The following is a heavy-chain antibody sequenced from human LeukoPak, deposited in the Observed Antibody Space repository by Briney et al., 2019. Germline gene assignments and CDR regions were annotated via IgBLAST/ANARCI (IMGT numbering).Heavy chain of an antibody. CDR1: GFVFSSHA. Sequence: GGSLRLSCVTSGFVFSSHAMSWVRQAPGKGLGWVAAISNGNYYADSVKGRFTISRDNSKNTVYLQMSSLRAEDTAVYFCVREAGSCTAASCSKTNWFDPWGQGTLVTVS. CDR2: ISNGN. D-gene: IGHD2-2*01. V-gene: IGHV3-23*05. J-gene: IGHJ5*02. CDR3: VREAGSCTAASCSKTNWFDP.